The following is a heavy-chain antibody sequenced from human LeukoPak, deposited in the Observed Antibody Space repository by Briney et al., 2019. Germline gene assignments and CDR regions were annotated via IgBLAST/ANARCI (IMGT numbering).Heavy chain of an antibody. J-gene: IGHJ1*01. Sequence: PSETLSLTCAVYGGSFSGYCWSWIRQPPGKGLEWIGEINHSGSDNHNPSLKSRVTILVDTSKNQFSLKLSSVTAADTAVYYCARGHSPVTTKVSYFQHWGQGTLVTVSS. D-gene: IGHD4-17*01. V-gene: IGHV4-34*01. CDR2: INHSGSD. CDR3: ARGHSPVTTKVSYFQH. CDR1: GGSFSGYC.